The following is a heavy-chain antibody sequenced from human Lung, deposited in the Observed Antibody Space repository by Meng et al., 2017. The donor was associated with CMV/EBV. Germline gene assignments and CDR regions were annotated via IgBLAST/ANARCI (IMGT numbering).Heavy chain of an antibody. CDR1: GGSSSTYY. V-gene: IGHV4-59*08. D-gene: IGHD3-16*02. CDR2: NYYSGST. J-gene: IGHJ4*02. CDR3: ARHQNGGTYPLDY. Sequence: QVMLHASGPGWVKPSENLSLICAVSGGSSSTYYWSWIRQPPGKGLEWIGNNYYSGSTNYNPSLASRVTISVDSSKNQFSLKLSSVTAADTAVYYCARHQNGGTYPLDYWGQGTLVTVSS.